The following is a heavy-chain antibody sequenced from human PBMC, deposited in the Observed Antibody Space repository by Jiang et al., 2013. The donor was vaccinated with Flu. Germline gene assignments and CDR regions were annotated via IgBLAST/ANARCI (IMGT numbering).Heavy chain of an antibody. Sequence: LLKPSETLSLTCAVYGGSFSGYYWSWIRQPPGKGLEWIGEINHSGSTNYNPSLKSRVTISVDTSKNQFSLKLSSVTAADTAVYYCARGTSIAVAGLDYWGQGTLVTVSS. CDR2: INHSGST. D-gene: IGHD6-19*01. J-gene: IGHJ4*02. V-gene: IGHV4-34*01. CDR3: ARGTSIAVAGLDY. CDR1: GGSFSGYY.